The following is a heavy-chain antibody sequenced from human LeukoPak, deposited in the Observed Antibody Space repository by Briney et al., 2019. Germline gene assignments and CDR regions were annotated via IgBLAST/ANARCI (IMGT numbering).Heavy chain of an antibody. J-gene: IGHJ5*02. CDR3: ATRGGWHPRAFDH. CDR1: GFTFSRFW. CDR2: IKEDGSEK. D-gene: IGHD4-23*01. V-gene: IGHV3-7*01. Sequence: GGSLSLSCAVSGFTFSRFWMSWVRQAPGKGLEWVATIKEDGSEKYYVDSVKGRFTISRDNAKSSLYLRMNSLRVEDTAVYYCATRGGWHPRAFDHWGQGTLVTVSS.